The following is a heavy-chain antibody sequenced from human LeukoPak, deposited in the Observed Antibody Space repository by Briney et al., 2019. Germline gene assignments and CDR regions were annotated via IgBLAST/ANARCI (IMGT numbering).Heavy chain of an antibody. D-gene: IGHD3-3*01. CDR3: ARENDFWSGKAYNWFDP. J-gene: IGHJ5*02. V-gene: IGHV4-38-2*01. CDR2: IYHSGST. Sequence: PSETLSLTCAVSGYSISSGYYWGWIRQPPGKGLEWIGSIYHSGSTYYNPYLKSRVTISVDTSKNQFSLKLSSVTAADTAVYYCARENDFWSGKAYNWFDPWGQGTLVTVSS. CDR1: GYSISSGYY.